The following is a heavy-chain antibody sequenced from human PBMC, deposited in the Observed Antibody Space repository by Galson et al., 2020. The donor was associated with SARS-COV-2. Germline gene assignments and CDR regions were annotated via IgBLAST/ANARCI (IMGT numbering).Heavy chain of an antibody. Sequence: GEYLKISCAASGFTFSSYAMSWVRQAPGKGLELVSAISSNGARTHYADSVKGRFTISRDNSKSTLYLQMTSLSAEDTALYYCAKEEKNREADAFDIWGQGTMVTVSS. J-gene: IGHJ3*02. CDR3: AKEEKNREADAFDI. V-gene: IGHV3-23*01. D-gene: IGHD1-26*01. CDR1: GFTFSSYA. CDR2: ISSNGART.